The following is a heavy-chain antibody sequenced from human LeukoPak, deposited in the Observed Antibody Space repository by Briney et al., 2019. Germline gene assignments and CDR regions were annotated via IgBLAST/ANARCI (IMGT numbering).Heavy chain of an antibody. CDR2: IKEDGSER. CDR3: VMASGWYFDY. V-gene: IGHV3-7*01. Sequence: GGSLRLSCAASAFTFSRHWMYWVRQAPGKGPEWVANIKEDGSERYYVDSVGGRFTISRDNAKNSLYLQMNSLRAEDTAVYYCVMASGWYFDYWGQGTLVTVSS. CDR1: AFTFSRHW. J-gene: IGHJ4*02. D-gene: IGHD6-19*01.